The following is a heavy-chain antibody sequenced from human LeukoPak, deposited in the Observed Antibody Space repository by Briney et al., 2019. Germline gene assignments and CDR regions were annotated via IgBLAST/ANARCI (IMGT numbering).Heavy chain of an antibody. D-gene: IGHD6-13*01. V-gene: IGHV3-64*01. J-gene: IGHJ4*02. CDR1: GFTFSSYA. CDR3: ARDASSSWYGYFDY. CDR2: ISSNGGST. Sequence: GGSLRLSCAASGFTFSSYAMHWVRQAPGKGLEYVSAISSNGGSTYYANSVKGRFTISRDNSKNTLYLQMGSLRAEDMAVYYCARDASSSWYGYFDYWGQGTLVTVSS.